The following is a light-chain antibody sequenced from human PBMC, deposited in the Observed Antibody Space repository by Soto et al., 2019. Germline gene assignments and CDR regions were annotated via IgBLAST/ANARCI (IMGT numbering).Light chain of an antibody. Sequence: DIQMTQSPSSLSAFVGDRVTITCRASQTSSSHINWYQQKPGKAPKLLIFAASKLQSGVPSRFTGSGSGTDFSLTITTLQPEDFATYYCQQNYNAPRTFGGGTKVEV. CDR1: QTSSSH. CDR3: QQNYNAPRT. CDR2: AAS. J-gene: IGKJ4*01. V-gene: IGKV1-39*01.